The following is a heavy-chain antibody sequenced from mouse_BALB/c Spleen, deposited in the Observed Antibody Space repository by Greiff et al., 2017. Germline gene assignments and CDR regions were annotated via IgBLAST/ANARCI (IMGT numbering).Heavy chain of an antibody. CDR2: ISSGGST. CDR3: ARALTTVVPGY. V-gene: IGHV5-6-5*01. D-gene: IGHD1-1*01. CDR1: GFTFSSYA. J-gene: IGHJ2*01. Sequence: EVHLVESGGGLVKPGGSLKLSCAASGFTFSSYAMSWVRQTPEKRLEWVASISSGGSTYYPDSVKGRFTISRDNARNILYLQMSSLRSEDTAMYYCARALTTVVPGYWGQGTTLTVSS.